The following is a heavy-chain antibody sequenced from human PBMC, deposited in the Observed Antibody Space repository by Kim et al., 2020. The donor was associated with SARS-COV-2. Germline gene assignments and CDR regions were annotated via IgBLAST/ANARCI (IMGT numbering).Heavy chain of an antibody. D-gene: IGHD4-17*01. V-gene: IGHV3-11*06. J-gene: IGHJ4*02. CDR3: ARAGGDYGDYYFDY. Sequence: ADSVKGRFTIPRDNAKNSLYLQMNSRGAEDTAVYYCARAGGDYGDYYFDYWGQGTLVTVSS.